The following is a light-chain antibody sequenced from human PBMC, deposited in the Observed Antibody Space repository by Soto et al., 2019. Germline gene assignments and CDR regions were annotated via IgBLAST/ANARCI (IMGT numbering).Light chain of an antibody. J-gene: IGKJ1*01. Sequence: EIVLTQSPGTLSLSTGDRATLSCSASHRVSARYLAWYHQKPGQAPRLLIFGASDRATGIPDRFSGSGSGTDFTLTIDRLEPEDFAMYYCQQYSDSPPTFGQGTKVDNK. V-gene: IGKV3-20*01. CDR2: GAS. CDR3: QQYSDSPPT. CDR1: HRVSARY.